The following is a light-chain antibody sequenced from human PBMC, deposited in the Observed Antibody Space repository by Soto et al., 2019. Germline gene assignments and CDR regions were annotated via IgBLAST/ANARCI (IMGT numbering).Light chain of an antibody. CDR2: DAS. Sequence: EIVLTQSPGTLSLSPGERATLSCRASQSLSSSSLAWYQQKPGQAPRLLMLDASSRAAGIPDRFRGSGSETDFTLIISRLEAEDFAVYYWQLYQSPTGTFGQGTRVEIK. CDR1: QSLSSSS. J-gene: IGKJ1*01. V-gene: IGKV3-20*01. CDR3: QLYQSPTGT.